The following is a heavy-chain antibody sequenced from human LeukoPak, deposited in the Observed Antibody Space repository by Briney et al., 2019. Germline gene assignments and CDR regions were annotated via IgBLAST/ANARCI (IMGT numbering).Heavy chain of an antibody. J-gene: IGHJ4*02. CDR3: ARGPSYYYDSSGPMGYYFDY. CDR2: MNPNSGNT. CDR1: GYTLTSYG. Sequence: ASVKVSCKASGYTLTSYGINWVRQATGQGLEWMGWMNPNSGNTGYAQKFQGRVTITRNTSISTAYMELSSLRSGDTAVYYCARGPSYYYDSSGPMGYYFDYWGQGTLVTVSS. V-gene: IGHV1-8*03. D-gene: IGHD3-22*01.